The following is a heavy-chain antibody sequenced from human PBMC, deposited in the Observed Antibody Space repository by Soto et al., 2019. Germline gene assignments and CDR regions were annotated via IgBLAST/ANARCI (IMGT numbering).Heavy chain of an antibody. CDR2: IIPIFGTA. CDR1: GGTFSSYA. CDR3: AREHLSSGWYWDWLDP. V-gene: IGHV1-69*13. Sequence: SVKVSCKASGGTFSSYAISWVRQAPGQGLEWMGGIIPIFGTANYAQKFQGRVTITADESTSTAYMELSSLRSEDTAVYYCAREHLSSGWYWDWLDPWGQGTLVNVSS. D-gene: IGHD6-19*01. J-gene: IGHJ5*02.